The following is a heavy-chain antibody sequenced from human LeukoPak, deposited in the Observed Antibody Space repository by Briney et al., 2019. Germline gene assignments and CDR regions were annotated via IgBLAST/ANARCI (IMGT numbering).Heavy chain of an antibody. CDR2: ISGSGGST. CDR1: GFTFSSYA. CDR3: AKAGGGTYLGDFDY. D-gene: IGHD1-26*01. J-gene: IGHJ4*02. V-gene: IGHV3-23*01. Sequence: AGGSLRLSCAASGFTFSSYAMSWVRQAPGKGLEWVSGISGSGGSTYYADSVKGRFTISRDNSKNTLYLQMNSLRAEDTAVYYCAKAGGGTYLGDFDYWGQGTLVTVSS.